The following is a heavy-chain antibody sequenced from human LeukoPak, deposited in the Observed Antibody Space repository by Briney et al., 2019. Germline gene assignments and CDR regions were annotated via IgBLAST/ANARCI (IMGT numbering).Heavy chain of an antibody. D-gene: IGHD3-9*01. CDR2: INAGNGNT. CDR3: ARGGLVDYDILTGYSSFLYS. J-gene: IGHJ4*02. Sequence: GASVKVSCKASGYTFTSYAMHWVRQAPGQRREWMGWINAGNGNTKYSQKFQGRVTITRDTSASTAYMELSSLRSEDTAVYYCARGGLVDYDILTGYSSFLYSWGQGTLVTVSS. V-gene: IGHV1-3*01. CDR1: GYTFTSYA.